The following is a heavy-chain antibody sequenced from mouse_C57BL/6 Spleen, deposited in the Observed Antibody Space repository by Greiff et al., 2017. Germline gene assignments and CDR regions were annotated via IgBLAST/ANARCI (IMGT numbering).Heavy chain of an antibody. CDR1: GYTFTSYW. CDR2: IDPSDSVT. CDR3: ARSDSNYWYFDV. J-gene: IGHJ1*03. Sequence: QVQLQQPGAELVRPGSSVKLSCKASGYTFTSYWMHWVKQRPIQGLEWIGNIDPSDSVTHYNQKFKDKATLTVDKSSSTAYMQLSSLTSEDSAVYYSARSDSNYWYFDVWGTGTTVTVSS. D-gene: IGHD2-5*01. V-gene: IGHV1-52*01.